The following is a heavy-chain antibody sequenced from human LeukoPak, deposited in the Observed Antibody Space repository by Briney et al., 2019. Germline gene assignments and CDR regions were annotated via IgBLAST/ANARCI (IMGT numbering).Heavy chain of an antibody. Sequence: GASVKVSCKASGYTFTSYGISWVRQAPGQGLEWMGWISAYNGNTNYAQKLQGRVTMTTDTSTSTAYMELRSLRSDDTAVYYCARDPGLLYYYDSSGYYGYWGQGTPVTVSS. J-gene: IGHJ4*02. D-gene: IGHD3-22*01. V-gene: IGHV1-18*01. CDR1: GYTFTSYG. CDR2: ISAYNGNT. CDR3: ARDPGLLYYYDSSGYYGY.